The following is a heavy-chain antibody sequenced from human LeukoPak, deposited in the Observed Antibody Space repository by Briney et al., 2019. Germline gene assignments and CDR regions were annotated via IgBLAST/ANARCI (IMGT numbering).Heavy chain of an antibody. CDR2: ISSSSSYT. V-gene: IGHV3-11*06. J-gene: IGHJ5*02. CDR3: ARDLRSGNWFDP. Sequence: GGSLRLSCAASGFTFSDYYMSWIRQAPGKGLEWGSYISSSSSYTNYADSVEGRFTISRDNAKNSLYLQMNSLRAEDTTVYYCARDLRSGNWFDPWGQGTLVTVSS. CDR1: GFTFSDYY. D-gene: IGHD5/OR15-5a*01.